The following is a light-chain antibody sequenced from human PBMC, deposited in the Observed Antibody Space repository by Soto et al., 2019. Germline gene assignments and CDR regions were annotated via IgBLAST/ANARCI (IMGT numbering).Light chain of an antibody. V-gene: IGLV1-44*01. J-gene: IGLJ1*01. CDR1: SSNIGSNT. CDR2: ANN. Sequence: QPVLTQPPSASGNPGQRVTISCSGSSSNIGSNTVNWYQQLPGTAPKLLIHANNQRPSGVPDRFSGSKSGTSASLAISWLQSEEADYYCAAWDDSLNGYVFGTGTKLTVL. CDR3: AAWDDSLNGYV.